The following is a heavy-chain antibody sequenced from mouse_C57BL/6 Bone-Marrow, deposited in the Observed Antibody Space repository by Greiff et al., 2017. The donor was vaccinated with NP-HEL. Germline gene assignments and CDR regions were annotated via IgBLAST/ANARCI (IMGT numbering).Heavy chain of an antibody. CDR1: GFTFSSYA. Sequence: EVKLMESGGGLVKPGGSLKLSCAASGFTFSSYAMSWVRQTPEKRLEWVATISDGGSYTYYPDNVKGRFTISRDNAKINLYLQMSHLKSEDTAMYYCARVLGGNDDDAMDYWGQGTSVTVSS. V-gene: IGHV5-4*03. D-gene: IGHD2-2*01. CDR2: ISDGGSYT. CDR3: ARVLGGNDDDAMDY. J-gene: IGHJ4*01.